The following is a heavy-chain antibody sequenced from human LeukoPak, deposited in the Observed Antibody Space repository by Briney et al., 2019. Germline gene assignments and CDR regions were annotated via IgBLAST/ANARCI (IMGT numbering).Heavy chain of an antibody. CDR3: ARESKAAGGFDY. J-gene: IGHJ4*02. V-gene: IGHV4-59*01. Sequence: SETLSLTCTVSGGSISNYYWSWIRQPPGKGLEWIGYIYYSGSTNYNPSLKSRDTISVDTSKDQFSLKLSSVTAADTAVYYCARESKAAGGFDYWGQGTLVTVSS. CDR1: GGSISNYY. CDR2: IYYSGST. D-gene: IGHD6-13*01.